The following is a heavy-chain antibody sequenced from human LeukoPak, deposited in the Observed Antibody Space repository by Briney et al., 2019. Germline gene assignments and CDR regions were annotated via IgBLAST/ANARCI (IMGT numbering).Heavy chain of an antibody. V-gene: IGHV3-33*01. CDR3: ARDGINSYGFFAPSSYYYGMDV. D-gene: IGHD5-18*01. J-gene: IGHJ6*02. CDR1: GFTFSSYG. CDR2: IWYDESNK. Sequence: PGGSLRLSCAASGFTFSSYGMHSVRQAPGKGLEWVAVIWYDESNKYYADSVKGRFTISRDNSKNTLYLQMNSLRAEDTAVYYCARDGINSYGFFAPSSYYYGMDVWGQGTTVTVSS.